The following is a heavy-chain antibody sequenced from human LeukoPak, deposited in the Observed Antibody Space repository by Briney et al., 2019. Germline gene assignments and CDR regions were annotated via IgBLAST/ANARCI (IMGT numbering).Heavy chain of an antibody. V-gene: IGHV3-23*01. CDR3: AKDLRPTVTTGEPGFYFDY. CDR1: GFTFSSYA. CDR2: ISGSGGST. Sequence: HTGGSLRLSCAASGFTFSSYAMSWVRQAPGKGLEWVSAISGSGGSTYYADSVTGRFTISRDNSKNTLYLQMNSLRAEDTAVYYCAKDLRPTVTTGEPGFYFDYWGRGTLVTVSS. D-gene: IGHD4-17*01. J-gene: IGHJ4*02.